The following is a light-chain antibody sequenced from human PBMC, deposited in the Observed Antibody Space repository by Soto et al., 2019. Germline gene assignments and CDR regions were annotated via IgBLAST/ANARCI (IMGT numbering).Light chain of an antibody. CDR1: SREVGAYDL. V-gene: IGLV2-23*01. CDR2: EGT. CDR3: FPYAGSSSDV. J-gene: IGLJ1*01. Sequence: QSVLTQPASVSGSPGQSITISCTGTSREVGAYDLVSWYQHHPGKAPKLMIYEGTKRPSGVSNRFSGSKSGNTASLTNSGLQAEDEADYYCFPYAGSSSDVFGSGTKVKVL.